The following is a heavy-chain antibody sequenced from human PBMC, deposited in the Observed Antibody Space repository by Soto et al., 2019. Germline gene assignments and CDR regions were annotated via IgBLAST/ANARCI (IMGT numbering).Heavy chain of an antibody. CDR2: TTGSGGTA. Sequence: EVQLLESGGGLVQPGGSLRLSCAASILSFDIYAMSWVCQAPGKGLEWVSATTGSGGTAYYAGSVKGRFTISRDNSKNTLYLQMDSLSAEDTAVYCCAKHSGYDHYYGMDVWGQGTTVTVSS. V-gene: IGHV3-23*01. J-gene: IGHJ6*02. D-gene: IGHD5-12*01. CDR1: ILSFDIYA. CDR3: AKHSGYDHYYGMDV.